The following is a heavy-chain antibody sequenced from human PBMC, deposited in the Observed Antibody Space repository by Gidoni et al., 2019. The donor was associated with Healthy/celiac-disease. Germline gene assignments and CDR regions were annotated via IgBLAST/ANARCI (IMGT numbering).Heavy chain of an antibody. J-gene: IGHJ6*02. V-gene: IGHV3-30*18. CDR1: SSYG. CDR2: ISYDGSNK. CDR3: AKDPKVCGGDCYSGLYYYYGMDV. Sequence: SSYGMHWVRQAPGKGLEWVAVISYDGSNKYYADSVKGRFTISRDNSKNTLYLQMNSLRAEDTAVYYCAKDPKVCGGDCYSGLYYYYGMDVWGQGTTVTVSS. D-gene: IGHD2-21*01.